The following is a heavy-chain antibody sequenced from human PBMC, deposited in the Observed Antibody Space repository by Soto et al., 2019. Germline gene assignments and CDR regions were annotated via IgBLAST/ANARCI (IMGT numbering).Heavy chain of an antibody. CDR1: GLTFSSYW. CDR2: ISFDGSTA. CDR3: ARGGAHTAMANEY. V-gene: IGHV3-74*01. D-gene: IGHD5-18*01. J-gene: IGHJ4*02. Sequence: LRLSCTASGLTFSSYWMHWVRQASGKGLVWVSRISFDGSTATYADSVKGRFTISRDNAKNTLYLQMNSLRAEDTAVYYCARGGAHTAMANEYWGQGALVTVSS.